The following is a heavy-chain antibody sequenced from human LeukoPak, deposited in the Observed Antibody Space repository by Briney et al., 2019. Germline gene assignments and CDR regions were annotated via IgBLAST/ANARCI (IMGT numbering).Heavy chain of an antibody. CDR1: GLTFSSYG. J-gene: IGHJ6*02. CDR2: ISYDGSNK. Sequence: GRSLRLSCAASGLTFSSYGMHWVRQAPGKGLEWVAVISYDGSNKYYADSVKGRFTISRDNSKNTLYLQMNSLRAEDTAVYYCAKDRKDYDILTGVMDVWGQGTTVTVYS. CDR3: AKDRKDYDILTGVMDV. D-gene: IGHD3-9*01. V-gene: IGHV3-30*18.